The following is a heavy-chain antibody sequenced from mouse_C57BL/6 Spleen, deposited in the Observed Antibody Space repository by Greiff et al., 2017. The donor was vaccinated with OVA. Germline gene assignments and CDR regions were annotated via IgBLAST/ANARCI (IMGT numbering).Heavy chain of an antibody. J-gene: IGHJ2*01. CDR2: INYDGSST. CDR1: GFTFSDYY. D-gene: IGHD4-1*01. Sequence: EVKLVESEGGLVQPGRSMKLSCTASGFTFSDYYMAWVRQVPEKGLEWVANINYDGSSTYYLDSLKSRFIISRDNAKNILYLQMSSLKSEDTATYYCAREGPLTGFDYWGQGTTLTVSS. V-gene: IGHV5-16*01. CDR3: AREGPLTGFDY.